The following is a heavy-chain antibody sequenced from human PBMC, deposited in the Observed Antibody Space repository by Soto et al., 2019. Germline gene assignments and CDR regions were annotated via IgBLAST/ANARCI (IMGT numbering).Heavy chain of an antibody. D-gene: IGHD2-21*02. J-gene: IGHJ6*02. V-gene: IGHV3-53*01. CDR2: INSVGST. Sequence: GGSLRLSCAASGFTVSSNYISWVRLAPGKGLEWVAVINSVGSTYYADSAKGRFTISRDNFKNTLYLQMNSLRAEATAVYYFARDNCCGDCYADFVGMDVWGQGTAVTVSS. CDR1: GFTVSSNY. CDR3: ARDNCCGDCYADFVGMDV.